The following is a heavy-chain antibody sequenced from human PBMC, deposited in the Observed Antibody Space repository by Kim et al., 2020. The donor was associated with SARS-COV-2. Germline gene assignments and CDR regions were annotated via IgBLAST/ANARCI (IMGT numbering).Heavy chain of an antibody. V-gene: IGHV3-30*04. CDR1: GFTFSSYA. Sequence: GGSLRLSCAASGFTFSSYAMHWVRQAPGKGLEWVAVISYDGSNKYYADSVKGRFTISRDNSKNTLYLQMNSLRAEDTAVYYCARDRGYYDSSGYGGLDYWGQGTLVTVSS. CDR3: ARDRGYYDSSGYGGLDY. CDR2: ISYDGSNK. D-gene: IGHD3-22*01. J-gene: IGHJ4*02.